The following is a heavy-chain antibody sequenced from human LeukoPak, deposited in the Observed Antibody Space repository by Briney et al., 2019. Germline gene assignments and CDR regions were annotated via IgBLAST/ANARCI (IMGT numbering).Heavy chain of an antibody. CDR2: VSGGGGTT. Sequence: RGSLRLSCAASGFAFSNYAMNWVRQAPGRGLEWVSTVSGGGGTTHYADSVKGRFIISRDNSKNTLYLQMNSLRVEDTAVYYCTRGHSSGWYYFDYWGHGTLVTVSS. J-gene: IGHJ4*01. D-gene: IGHD6-19*01. V-gene: IGHV3-23*01. CDR3: TRGHSSGWYYFDY. CDR1: GFAFSNYA.